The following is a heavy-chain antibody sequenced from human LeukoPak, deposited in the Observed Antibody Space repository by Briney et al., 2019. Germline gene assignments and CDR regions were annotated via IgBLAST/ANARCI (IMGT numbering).Heavy chain of an antibody. V-gene: IGHV4-39*01. Sequence: PSETLSLTCTVSGDSITSSSYYWAWIRQPPGKGLEWIGSFYYSGSTYYSPSLKSRVTISVDTSKNQFSLKLSSVTAADTAVYYCARRNYGGAIDYWGQGSLATVSS. CDR1: GDSITSSSYY. J-gene: IGHJ4*02. CDR2: FYYSGST. D-gene: IGHD4-17*01. CDR3: ARRNYGGAIDY.